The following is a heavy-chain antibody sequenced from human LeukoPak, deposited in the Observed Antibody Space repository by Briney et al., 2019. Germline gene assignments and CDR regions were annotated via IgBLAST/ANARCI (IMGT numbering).Heavy chain of an antibody. J-gene: IGHJ6*03. V-gene: IGHV4-4*09. CDR1: GGSFSGYY. Sequence: SETLSLTCAVYGGSFSGYYWSWIRQPPGKGLEWIGYIYTSGSTNYNPSLKSRVTISVDTSKNQFSLKLSSVTAADTAVYYCARISYYYYYMDVWGKGTTVTVSS. CDR3: ARISYYYYYMDV. CDR2: IYTSGST.